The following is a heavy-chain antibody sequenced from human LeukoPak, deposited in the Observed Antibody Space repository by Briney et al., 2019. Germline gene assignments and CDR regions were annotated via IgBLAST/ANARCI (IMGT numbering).Heavy chain of an antibody. CDR2: ISWNSGSI. Sequence: GRSLRLSCAASGFTFDDYAMHWVRQAPGKGLEWVSGISWNSGSIGYADSAKGRFTISRDNAKNSLYLQMNSLRAEDTALYYCAKGSQRWLQLIDYWGQGTLVTVSS. CDR1: GFTFDDYA. V-gene: IGHV3-9*01. CDR3: AKGSQRWLQLIDY. J-gene: IGHJ4*02. D-gene: IGHD5-24*01.